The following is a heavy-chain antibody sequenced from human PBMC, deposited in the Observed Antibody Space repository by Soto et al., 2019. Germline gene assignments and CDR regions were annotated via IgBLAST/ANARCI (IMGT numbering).Heavy chain of an antibody. D-gene: IGHD6-25*01. CDR1: GGSISSYY. Sequence: SETLSLTCTVSGGSISSYYWSWIRQPPGKGLEWIGYIYYSGSTNYNPSLKRRVTISVDTSKNQFSLKLSSVTAADTAVYYCARVPQQRWFDPWGQGTLVTVSS. CDR3: ARVPQQRWFDP. J-gene: IGHJ5*02. CDR2: IYYSGST. V-gene: IGHV4-59*01.